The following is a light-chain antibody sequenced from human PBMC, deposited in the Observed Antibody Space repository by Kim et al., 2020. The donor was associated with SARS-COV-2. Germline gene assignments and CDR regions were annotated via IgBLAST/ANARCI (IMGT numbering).Light chain of an antibody. CDR3: SSYAGSNNWV. CDR2: EVS. CDR1: SSDIGGYNY. J-gene: IGLJ3*02. V-gene: IGLV2-8*01. Sequence: QSVTISCTGTSSDIGGYNYVSWYQQYPGKAPKLMIYEVSKRPSGVPDRFSGSKSGNATSLTVSGLQAEDEADYYCSSYAGSNNWVFGGGTQLTVL.